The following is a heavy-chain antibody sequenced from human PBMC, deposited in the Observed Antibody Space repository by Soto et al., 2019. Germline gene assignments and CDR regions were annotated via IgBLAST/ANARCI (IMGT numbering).Heavy chain of an antibody. CDR3: AGLVAGPRYFDY. CDR1: GFTFSSYS. V-gene: IGHV3-21*01. CDR2: ISSSSSYI. J-gene: IGHJ4*02. D-gene: IGHD6-19*01. Sequence: LXLSCATSGFTFSSYSMNWVRQAPGKGLEWVSSISSSSSYIYYADSVKGRFTISRDNAKNSLYLQMNSLRAEDTAVYYCAGLVAGPRYFDYWGQGTLVTVSS.